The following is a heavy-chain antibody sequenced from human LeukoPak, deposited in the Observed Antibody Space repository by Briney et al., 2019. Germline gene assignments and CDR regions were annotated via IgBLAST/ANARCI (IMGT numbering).Heavy chain of an antibody. V-gene: IGHV4-31*03. Sequence: PSQTLSLTCTVSGGSISSGGYYWSWIRQHPGKGLEWIGYIYYSGSTYYNPSLKSRVTISVDTSKNQFSLKLSSVTAADTAVYYCARAPYCSSTSCYSPSYYYYYGMDVWGQGTTVTVSS. D-gene: IGHD2-2*02. J-gene: IGHJ6*02. CDR1: GGSISSGGYY. CDR3: ARAPYCSSTSCYSPSYYYYYGMDV. CDR2: IYYSGST.